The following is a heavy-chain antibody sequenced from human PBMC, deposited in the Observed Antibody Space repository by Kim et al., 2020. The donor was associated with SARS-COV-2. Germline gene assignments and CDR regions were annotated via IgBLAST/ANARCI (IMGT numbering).Heavy chain of an antibody. CDR2: ISDYNGYT. D-gene: IGHD4-17*01. V-gene: IGHV1-18*01. CDR1: GYTFNNYG. J-gene: IGHJ4*02. CDR3: ARDGRDDYGGNFDF. Sequence: ASVKVSCKASGYTFNNYGISWVRQAPGQGLEWMGWISDYNGYTNYAQNLQGRVTMNTDKSMRTAYMELRNLRSDDTAVYYCARDGRDDYGGNFDFWGQGTLVTVSS.